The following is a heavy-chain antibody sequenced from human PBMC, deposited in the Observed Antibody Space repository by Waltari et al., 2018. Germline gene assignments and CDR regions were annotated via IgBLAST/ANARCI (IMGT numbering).Heavy chain of an antibody. CDR1: GFTFSSHA. J-gene: IGHJ3*02. CDR2: ISYDGSNK. Sequence: QVQLVESGGGVVQPGRSLRLSCAASGFTFSSHAMLWVRQAPGKGLEWVAVISYDGSNKYYADSVKGRFTISRDNSKNTLYLQMNSLRAEDTAVYYCARDRMDIKAFDIWGQGTMVTVSS. CDR3: ARDRMDIKAFDI. V-gene: IGHV3-30-3*01.